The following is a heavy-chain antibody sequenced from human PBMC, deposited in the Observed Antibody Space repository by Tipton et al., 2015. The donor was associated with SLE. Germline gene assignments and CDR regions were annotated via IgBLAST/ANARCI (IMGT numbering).Heavy chain of an antibody. CDR1: GGSISGYY. CDR2: IFYSGAT. D-gene: IGHD2-15*01. Sequence: GLVKPSETLSLTCTVSGGSISGYYWSWIRQPPGKGLEWIGYIFYSGATNYNPSLKSRVTISVDTSKNQFSLQLSSVTAADTAVYYCARHAVAFYYFDYWGQGTLVTVSS. J-gene: IGHJ4*02. V-gene: IGHV4-59*01. CDR3: ARHAVAFYYFDY.